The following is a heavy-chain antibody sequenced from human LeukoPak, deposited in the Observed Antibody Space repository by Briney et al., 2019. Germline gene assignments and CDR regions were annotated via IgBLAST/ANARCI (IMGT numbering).Heavy chain of an antibody. Sequence: GGSLRLSCAASGFTFSSYAMSWVRQAPGKGLEWVSAISGSGGSTYYADSVKGRFTISRDNSKNTLYLQMNSLRAEDTAVYYCARDNGDGYNSYYYYGMDVWGQGTTVTVSS. CDR1: GFTFSSYA. CDR3: ARDNGDGYNSYYYYGMDV. CDR2: ISGSGGST. V-gene: IGHV3-23*01. J-gene: IGHJ6*02. D-gene: IGHD5-24*01.